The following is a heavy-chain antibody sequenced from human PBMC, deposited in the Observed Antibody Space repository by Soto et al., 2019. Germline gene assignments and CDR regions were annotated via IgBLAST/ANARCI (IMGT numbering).Heavy chain of an antibody. J-gene: IGHJ4*02. V-gene: IGHV2-26*01. CDR1: GFSLSNARMG. D-gene: IGHD6-19*01. Sequence: SCPTLVNPTETLTLTCTVSGFSLSNARMGVSWIRQPPGKALEWLAHIFSNDEKSYSTSLKSRVTISKDTSKSLVVLTMTNMDPVDTATYYCARFRPVGGASGGYFDYWGQGAMVTVYS. CDR3: ARFRPVGGASGGYFDY. CDR2: IFSNDEK.